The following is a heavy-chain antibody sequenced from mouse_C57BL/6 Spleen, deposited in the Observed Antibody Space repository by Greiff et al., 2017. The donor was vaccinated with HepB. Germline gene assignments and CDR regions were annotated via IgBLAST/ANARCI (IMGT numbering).Heavy chain of an antibody. D-gene: IGHD2-3*01. J-gene: IGHJ1*03. V-gene: IGHV10-1*01. CDR1: GFSFNTYA. CDR3: VRQDDQRYFDV. Sequence: GGGLVQPKGSLKLSCAASGFSFNTYAMNWVRQAPGKGLEWVARIRSKSNNYATYYADSVKDRFTISRDDSESMLYLQMNNLKTEDTAMYYCVRQDDQRYFDVWGTGTTVTVS. CDR2: IRSKSNNYAT.